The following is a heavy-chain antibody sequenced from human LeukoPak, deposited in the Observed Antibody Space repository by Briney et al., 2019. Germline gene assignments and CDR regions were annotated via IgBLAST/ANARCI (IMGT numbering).Heavy chain of an antibody. J-gene: IGHJ4*02. D-gene: IGHD6-6*01. CDR2: ISSSSSYI. Sequence: KPGGSLRLSCAASGFTFSSNAMHWVRQAPGKGLEWVSSISSSSSYIYYADSVKGRFTISRDNAKNSLYLQMNSLRAEDTAVYYCARLIAARPGGGLFEGEPVDYWGQGTLVTVSS. V-gene: IGHV3-21*01. CDR1: GFTFSSNA. CDR3: ARLIAARPGGGLFEGEPVDY.